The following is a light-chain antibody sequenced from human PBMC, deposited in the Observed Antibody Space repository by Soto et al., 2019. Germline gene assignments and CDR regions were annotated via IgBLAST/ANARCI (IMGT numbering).Light chain of an antibody. CDR3: QQRSSWPLT. V-gene: IGKV3-11*01. CDR1: RGIDTY. Sequence: EIVLTQSPATLSLSPGERATPSCRASRGIDTYLAWYQQKRGQAPRLLIYDASNRTTGIPARFSGGGSGTDFTLSISSLETDDFAVYYCQQRSSWPLTFGGGTKVDIK. CDR2: DAS. J-gene: IGKJ4*01.